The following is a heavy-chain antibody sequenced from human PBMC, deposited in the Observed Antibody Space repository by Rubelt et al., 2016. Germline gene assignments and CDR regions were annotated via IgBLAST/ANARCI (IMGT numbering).Heavy chain of an antibody. D-gene: IGHD3-3*01. J-gene: IGHJ5*02. V-gene: IGHV4-59*01. CDR3: ARDRRNFTRALEVGP. Sequence: QVQLQESGPGLVKPSETLSLTCTVSGGSISSYYWSWIRQPPGKGLEWIGYIYYSGSTNYNPSLKSRVTISVDTSKNQFSLKLSSGTAADTAVYYCARDRRNFTRALEVGPWGQGTLVTVSS. CDR1: GGSISSYY. CDR2: IYYSGST.